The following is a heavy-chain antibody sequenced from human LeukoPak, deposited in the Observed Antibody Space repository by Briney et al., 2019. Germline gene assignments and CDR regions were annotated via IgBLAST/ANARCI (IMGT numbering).Heavy chain of an antibody. CDR2: IKQDGTEK. J-gene: IGHJ4*02. CDR1: GFTFSGYW. V-gene: IGHV3-7*04. CDR3: ARDNAN. Sequence: GGSLRLSCAASGFTFSGYWMSWVRQAPGKGLEWVANIKQDGTEKYYVDSVKGRFTISRDNAKNSLYRQMNSLRAEDTALYYCARDNANWGQGTLVTVSS.